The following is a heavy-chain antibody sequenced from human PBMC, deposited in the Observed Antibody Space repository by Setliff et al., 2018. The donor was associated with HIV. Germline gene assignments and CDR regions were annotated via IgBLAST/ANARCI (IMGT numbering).Heavy chain of an antibody. J-gene: IGHJ5*02. D-gene: IGHD3-10*01. CDR2: TSATGDPT. CDR3: TKYASGNWHYGS. V-gene: IGHV3-23*01. Sequence: GGSLRLSCAASGFTFNNYAFSNYAMSWVRQAPGKGLEWVSATSATGDPTYYAAPVKGRFTMSRDDSRDTLFLQMNSLQTEDTAVYYCTKYASGNWHYGSWGQGTLVTVSS. CDR1: GFTFNNYAFSNYA.